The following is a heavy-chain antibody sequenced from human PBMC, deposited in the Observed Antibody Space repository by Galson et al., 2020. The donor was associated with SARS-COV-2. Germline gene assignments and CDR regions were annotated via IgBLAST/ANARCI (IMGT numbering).Heavy chain of an antibody. Sequence: ASVKVSCKAPGYTLTELYMHWVRQAPGKGLEWMGGFDPEDGETIYAQKFQGRVTMTEDTSTDTAYMELSSLRSEDTAVYYCAGSKLLWFGESYDYWGQGTLVTVSS. CDR3: AGSKLLWFGESYDY. CDR1: GYTLTELY. J-gene: IGHJ4*02. D-gene: IGHD3-10*01. CDR2: FDPEDGET. V-gene: IGHV1-24*01.